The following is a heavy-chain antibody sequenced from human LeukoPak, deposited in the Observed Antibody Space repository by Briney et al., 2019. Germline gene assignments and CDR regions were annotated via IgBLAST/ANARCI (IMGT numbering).Heavy chain of an antibody. D-gene: IGHD1-26*01. J-gene: IGHJ3*02. Sequence: SETLSLTCTVSGGSISSYYWSWIRQPPGKGLEWIGYIYYSGSTNYNPSIKSRVTISVDTSKNQFSLKLSSVTAADTAVYYCAREVGATADGAFDIWGQGTMVTVSS. V-gene: IGHV4-59*01. CDR2: IYYSGST. CDR1: GGSISSYY. CDR3: AREVGATADGAFDI.